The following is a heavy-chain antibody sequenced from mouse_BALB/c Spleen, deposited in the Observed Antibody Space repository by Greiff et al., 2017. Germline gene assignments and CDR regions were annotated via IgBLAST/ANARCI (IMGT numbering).Heavy chain of an antibody. Sequence: EVKLEQSGGGLVKPGGSLKLSCAASGFAFSSYDMSWVRQTPEKRLEWVAYISSGGGSTYYPDTVKGRFTISRDNAKNTLYLQMSSLKSEDTAMYYCARQRGFTTTYFGDWGQGTTLTVSS. CDR3: ARQRGFTTTYFGD. CDR2: ISSGGGST. V-gene: IGHV5-12-1*01. J-gene: IGHJ2*01. D-gene: IGHD1-1*01. CDR1: GFAFSSYD.